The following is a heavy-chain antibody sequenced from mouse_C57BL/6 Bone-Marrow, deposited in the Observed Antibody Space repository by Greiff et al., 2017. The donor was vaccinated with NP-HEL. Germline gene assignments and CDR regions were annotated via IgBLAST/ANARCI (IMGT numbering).Heavy chain of an antibody. CDR2: INYDGSST. J-gene: IGHJ2*01. Sequence: EVMLVESEGGLVQPGSSMKLSCTASGFTFSDYYMAWVRQVPEKGLEWVANINYDGSSTYYLDSLKSRFIISRDNAKNILYLQMSSLKSEDTATYYCARGQLTGYFDYWGQGTTLTVSS. D-gene: IGHD4-1*01. CDR1: GFTFSDYY. CDR3: ARGQLTGYFDY. V-gene: IGHV5-16*01.